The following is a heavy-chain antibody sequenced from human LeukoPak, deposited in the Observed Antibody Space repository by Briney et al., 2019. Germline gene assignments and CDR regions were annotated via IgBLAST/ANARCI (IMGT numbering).Heavy chain of an antibody. Sequence: GGSLRLSCAASGFTFSSYAMHWVRQAPGKGLEYVSAISSNGDSTYYANSLKGRFTISRDNSKSTLYLQMGSLRPEDMAVYYCARGRYFNYYMGVWGKGTTVTVSS. CDR1: GFTFSSYA. J-gene: IGHJ6*03. V-gene: IGHV3-64*01. D-gene: IGHD3-9*01. CDR2: ISSNGDST. CDR3: ARGRYFNYYMGV.